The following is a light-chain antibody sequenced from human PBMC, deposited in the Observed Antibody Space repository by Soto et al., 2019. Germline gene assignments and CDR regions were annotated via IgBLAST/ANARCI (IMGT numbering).Light chain of an antibody. J-gene: IGKJ1*01. CDR1: HSISSW. CDR2: KAS. CDR3: QQYNSYPWT. V-gene: IGKV1-5*03. Sequence: DVQRTKCPSTLSATVGDRVTITCRASHSISSWLAWYQQKPGKAPKLLIYKASSLESGVPSRFSGSGSGTEFTLTISSLQPDDFATYYCQQYNSYPWTFGQGTKVEIK.